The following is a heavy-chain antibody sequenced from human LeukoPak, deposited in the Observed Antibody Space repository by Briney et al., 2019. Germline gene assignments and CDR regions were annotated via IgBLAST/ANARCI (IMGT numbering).Heavy chain of an antibody. J-gene: IGHJ4*02. V-gene: IGHV4-59*08. D-gene: IGHD6-19*01. CDR3: ARHAGYSSGWYPYYFDY. CDR1: GGSISSYY. CDR2: IYYSGST. Sequence: SETLSLTCTVSGGSISSYYWSWIRQPPGKGLEWIGYIYYSGSTNYNPSLKSRVTISADTSKNQFSLKLSSVTAADTAVYYRARHAGYSSGWYPYYFDYWGQGTLVTVSS.